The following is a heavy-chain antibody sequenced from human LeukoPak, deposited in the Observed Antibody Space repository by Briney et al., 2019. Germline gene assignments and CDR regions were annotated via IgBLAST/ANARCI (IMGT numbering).Heavy chain of an antibody. J-gene: IGHJ5*02. CDR1: GGYISSYY. CDR3: ARDNGITMVRGVIISGWFDP. CDR2: VYYTGST. Sequence: PSETLSLTCTVSGGYISSYYWSWIRQPPGEGLEWIGYVYYTGSTNYNPSLKSRVSISVDTSKNQFSLKLSSVTAADTAVYYCARDNGITMVRGVIISGWFDPWGQGTLVTVSS. D-gene: IGHD3-10*01. V-gene: IGHV4-59*12.